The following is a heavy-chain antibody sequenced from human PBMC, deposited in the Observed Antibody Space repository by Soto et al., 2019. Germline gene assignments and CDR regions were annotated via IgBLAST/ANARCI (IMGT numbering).Heavy chain of an antibody. CDR2: IYYSGST. D-gene: IGHD3-10*01. Sequence: QVQLQESGPGLVKPSETLSLTCTVSGDSITTYYWSWIRQPPGKALEWIGLIYYSGSTNYNPSLPRRVTLSVDTSKKQFCLQLSSVTAADTAVYYCARGLGRSSGSFPFDYWGQGSLVTVSS. V-gene: IGHV4-59*01. CDR3: ARGLGRSSGSFPFDY. CDR1: GDSITTYY. J-gene: IGHJ4*02.